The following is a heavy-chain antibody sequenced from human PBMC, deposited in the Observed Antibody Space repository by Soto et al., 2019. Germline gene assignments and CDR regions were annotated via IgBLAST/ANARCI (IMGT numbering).Heavy chain of an antibody. Sequence: PGGSLRLSCAASGFNFSGSWMTWVRQALGKGLEWLAKINPDGSGEYYVDSVKGRFTISRDNAKSSLFFEMHSLRDEDTAVYFCAREYDFRLDYWGQGT. CDR3: AREYDFRLDY. J-gene: IGHJ1*01. V-gene: IGHV3-7*04. CDR2: INPDGSGE. D-gene: IGHD1-1*01. CDR1: GFNFSGSW.